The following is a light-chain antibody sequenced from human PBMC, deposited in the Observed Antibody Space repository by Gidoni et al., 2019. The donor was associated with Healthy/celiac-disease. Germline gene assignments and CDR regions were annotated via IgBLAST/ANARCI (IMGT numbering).Light chain of an antibody. CDR1: QSVSSSY. J-gene: IGKJ3*01. Sequence: EIVFTQSPGTLPLSPGERATLSCRASQSVSSSYLAWYQQKPGQAPRLLIYGASSRATGIPDRFSGSGSGTDFTLTISRLEPEDFAVYYCQQYGSSPRTFGPGTKVDIK. CDR3: QQYGSSPRT. CDR2: GAS. V-gene: IGKV3-20*01.